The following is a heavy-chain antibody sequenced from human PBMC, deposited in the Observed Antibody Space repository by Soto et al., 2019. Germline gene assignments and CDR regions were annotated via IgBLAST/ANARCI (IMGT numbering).Heavy chain of an antibody. CDR3: IMGMNSSGWNFDY. CDR1: GFTFSSYG. V-gene: IGHV3-30*03. D-gene: IGHD6-19*01. Sequence: QVQLVESGGGVVQPGRSLRLSCAASGFTFSSYGMHWVRQAPGKGLEWVAVISYDGSNKYYADSVKGRFTISRDNSKNTLYLQMNSLRAEDTAVYYCIMGMNSSGWNFDYWGQRTLVTVSS. CDR2: ISYDGSNK. J-gene: IGHJ4*02.